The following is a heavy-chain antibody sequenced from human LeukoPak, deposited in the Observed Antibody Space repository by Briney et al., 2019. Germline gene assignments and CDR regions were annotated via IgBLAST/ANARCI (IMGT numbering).Heavy chain of an antibody. CDR1: GFTFSSYW. Sequence: GGSLRLSCAASGFTFSSYWMSWVRQAPGKGLEWVANIKQDGSEKHYVDSVKGRFTISRDNAKNSQYLQMNSLRAEDTAVYYCARSYSYGSSPFDYWGQGTLVTVSS. CDR3: ARSYSYGSSPFDY. D-gene: IGHD5-18*01. V-gene: IGHV3-7*01. J-gene: IGHJ4*02. CDR2: IKQDGSEK.